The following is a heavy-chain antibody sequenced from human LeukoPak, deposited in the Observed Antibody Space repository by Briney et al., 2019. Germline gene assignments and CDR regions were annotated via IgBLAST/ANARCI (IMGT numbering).Heavy chain of an antibody. Sequence: GGSLRLSCAASGFTFSGSAMHWVRQASGKGLEWVGRIRSKANSYATAYAASVKGRFTISRDDSKNTAYLLMNSLKTEDTAVYYCTRGPPLRAGTGYYGMDVWGQGTTVTVSS. CDR2: IRSKANSYAT. CDR1: GFTFSGSA. J-gene: IGHJ6*02. V-gene: IGHV3-73*01. CDR3: TRGPPLRAGTGYYGMDV. D-gene: IGHD1-7*01.